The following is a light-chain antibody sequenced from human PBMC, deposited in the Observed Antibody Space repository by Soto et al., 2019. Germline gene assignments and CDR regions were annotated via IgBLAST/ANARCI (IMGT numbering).Light chain of an antibody. Sequence: DIQMTQSASTLSAALGDRVTITWRASQTISTWLARYQQKPGRAPKLLIYDASTLESGVPSRFSGSGSGTEFTLTISSLQPDDFATYYCQQYNSYSWTFGQGTKVDIK. CDR1: QTISTW. V-gene: IGKV1-5*01. J-gene: IGKJ1*01. CDR3: QQYNSYSWT. CDR2: DAS.